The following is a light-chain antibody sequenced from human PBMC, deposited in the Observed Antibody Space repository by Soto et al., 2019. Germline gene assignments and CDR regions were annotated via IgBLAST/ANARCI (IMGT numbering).Light chain of an antibody. CDR3: QQYGTLSIT. Sequence: IVLTQPPGTLSLSPGERATLSCRASQSVSRNYLAWYQQKPGQAPRLLIYDAFSRATCIPDRYSGSGSGTDFSLTISRLEPEDFAVYSCQQYGTLSITFGQGTRLDIK. V-gene: IGKV3-20*01. CDR2: DAF. CDR1: QSVSRNY. J-gene: IGKJ5*01.